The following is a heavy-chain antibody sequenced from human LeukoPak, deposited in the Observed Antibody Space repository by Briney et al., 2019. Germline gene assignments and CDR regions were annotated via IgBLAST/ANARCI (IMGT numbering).Heavy chain of an antibody. J-gene: IGHJ4*02. CDR3: ARARSGYFGNYFDS. D-gene: IGHD3-3*01. V-gene: IGHV4-39*07. Sequence: PSETLSLTCAVSGGSISSTSYYWGWIRQPPGKGLEWIGTVYYTGSTHYNPSLKSRVSMSVDTSKSQFSLNLSSVTAADTAVYYCARARSGYFGNYFDSWGQGTLVTVSS. CDR2: VYYTGST. CDR1: GGSISSTSYY.